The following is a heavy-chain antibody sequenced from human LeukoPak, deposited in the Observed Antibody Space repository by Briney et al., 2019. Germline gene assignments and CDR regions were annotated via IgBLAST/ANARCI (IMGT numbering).Heavy chain of an antibody. D-gene: IGHD3-22*01. V-gene: IGHV3-30*18. CDR2: ISYDGSNK. Sequence: PGRSLRLSCAASGFTFSSYGMHWVRQAPGKGLEWVAVISYDGSNKYYADSVKGRFTISRDNSKNTLYLQMNSLRAEDTAVYYCAKDRYYYDSSGGRYFDYWGQGTLVTVSS. CDR3: AKDRYYYDSSGGRYFDY. J-gene: IGHJ4*02. CDR1: GFTFSSYG.